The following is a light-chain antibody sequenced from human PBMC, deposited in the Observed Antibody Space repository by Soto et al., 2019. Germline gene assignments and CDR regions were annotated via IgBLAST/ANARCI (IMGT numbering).Light chain of an antibody. V-gene: IGLV1-44*01. J-gene: IGLJ2*01. CDR2: SNN. CDR1: SSNIGSHT. Sequence: QSVLSQPPSASGTPGQRVTISCSGSSSNIGSHTVNWYRHLPGTAPKLLMYSNNQRPSGVPDRCSVSKSGTSASLAISGLQSEDEADYYCAAWDDSLNAVVFGGGTKLTVL. CDR3: AAWDDSLNAVV.